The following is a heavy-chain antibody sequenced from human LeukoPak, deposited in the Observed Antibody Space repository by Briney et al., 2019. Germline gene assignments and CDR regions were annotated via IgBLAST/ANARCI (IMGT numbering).Heavy chain of an antibody. CDR3: ASPSLQGSGSYYFDY. CDR1: GYTFTSYD. V-gene: IGHV1-8*01. J-gene: IGHJ4*02. Sequence: ASVKVSCKASGYTFTSYDINWVRQATGQGLEWMGWMNPNSGNTGYAQKFQGRVTITADESTSTAYMELSSLRSEDTAVYYCASPSLQGSGSYYFDYWGQGTLVTVSS. D-gene: IGHD3-10*01. CDR2: MNPNSGNT.